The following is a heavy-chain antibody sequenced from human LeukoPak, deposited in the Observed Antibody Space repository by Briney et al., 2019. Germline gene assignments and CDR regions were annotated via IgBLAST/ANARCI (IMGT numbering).Heavy chain of an antibody. V-gene: IGHV3-43*01. CDR2: ISWDGGNT. D-gene: IGHD3-3*01. J-gene: IGHJ6*02. CDR3: AKEGFWSGYYSGSSYGVDV. Sequence: GGSLRLSCAASGFTFDDYTMHWVRQAPGKGLEWVSLISWDGGNTYYADSVKGRFTISRDNSKNSLYLQMNSLGTEDTALYYCAKEGFWSGYYSGSSYGVDVWGQGTTVTVSS. CDR1: GFTFDDYT.